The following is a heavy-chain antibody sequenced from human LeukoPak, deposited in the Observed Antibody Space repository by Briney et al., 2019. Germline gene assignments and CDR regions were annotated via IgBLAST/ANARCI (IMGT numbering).Heavy chain of an antibody. Sequence: GGSLGLSCAASGFTFSSYGMHWVRQAPGKGLEWVAVIWYDGSNKYYADSVKGRFTISRDNSKNTLYLQMNSLRAEDTAVYYCARDPTPVYNWNPGVVYGMDVWGQGTTVTVSS. CDR2: IWYDGSNK. CDR3: ARDPTPVYNWNPGVVYGMDV. J-gene: IGHJ6*02. V-gene: IGHV3-33*01. CDR1: GFTFSSYG. D-gene: IGHD1-20*01.